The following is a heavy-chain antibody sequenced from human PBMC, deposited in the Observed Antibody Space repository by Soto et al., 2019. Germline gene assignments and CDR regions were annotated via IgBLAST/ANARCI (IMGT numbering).Heavy chain of an antibody. CDR1: ESSINSNYY. V-gene: IGHV4-38-2*01. CDR3: ARGLYGGNFDY. CDR2: IHHSGTT. Sequence: SETLSLTCGFSESSINSNYYWLWIRQPPGKGLEWIVAIHHSGTTYYTPSLKSRVTISMDTSKNHFSLRLTSGTAADTAIYSCARGLYGGNFDYWGQGTPVTVSS. D-gene: IGHD4-17*01. J-gene: IGHJ4*02.